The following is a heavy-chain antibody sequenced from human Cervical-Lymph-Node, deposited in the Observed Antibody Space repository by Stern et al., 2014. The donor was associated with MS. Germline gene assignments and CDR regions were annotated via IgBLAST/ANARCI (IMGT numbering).Heavy chain of an antibody. CDR1: GFTFSGAV. Sequence: VQLVESGGGLVQPGGSLKLSCAASGFTFSGAVLHWVRQAPGKGLEWIGRIRSNAKGHAKTFAASVDGSFTISRKDSKNTAYLQMNSLKTDDTAVFYCTRTARGCSTTSCLDPWGQGTLVIVS. CDR2: IRSNAKGHAK. D-gene: IGHD2-2*01. J-gene: IGHJ5*02. V-gene: IGHV3-73*01. CDR3: TRTARGCSTTSCLDP.